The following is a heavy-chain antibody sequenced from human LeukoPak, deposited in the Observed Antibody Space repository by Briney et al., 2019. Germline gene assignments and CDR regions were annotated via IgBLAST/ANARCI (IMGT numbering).Heavy chain of an antibody. D-gene: IGHD3-22*01. V-gene: IGHV4-39*07. CDR3: ARLDYYDSSDEFDY. Sequence: PSETLSLTCTVSDGSISSSSYYWGWIRQPPGKGLEWIGSIYYSGRTYYNPSLKGRVTISVDTSKNQFSLKLSSVTAADTAVYYCARLDYYDSSDEFDYWGQGTLVTVSS. J-gene: IGHJ4*02. CDR1: DGSISSSSYY. CDR2: IYYSGRT.